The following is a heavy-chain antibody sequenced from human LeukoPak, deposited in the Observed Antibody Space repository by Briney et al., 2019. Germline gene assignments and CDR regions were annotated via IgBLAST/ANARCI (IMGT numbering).Heavy chain of an antibody. CDR2: IYYSGST. D-gene: IGHD1-26*01. Sequence: SETLSLTCTASGGSISSSSYYWGWIRQPPGKGLEWIGSIYYSGSTYYNPSLKSRVTISVDTSKNQFSLKLSSVTAADTAVYYCARCTEEKPRGSYLTYYYMDVWGKGTTVTVSS. J-gene: IGHJ6*03. V-gene: IGHV4-39*07. CDR1: GGSISSSSYY. CDR3: ARCTEEKPRGSYLTYYYMDV.